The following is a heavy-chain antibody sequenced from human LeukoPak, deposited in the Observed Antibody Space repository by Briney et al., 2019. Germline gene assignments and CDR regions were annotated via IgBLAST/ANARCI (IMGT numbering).Heavy chain of an antibody. J-gene: IGHJ4*02. CDR3: ARDLDFGVVTGYFDY. Sequence: SETLSLTCTVSGYSISSGYYGGWIRQPPGKGLEWIGSIYHSGSTYYNPSLKSRVTISVDTSKNQFSLKLSSLTAPDTAVYYCARDLDFGVVTGYFDYWGQGTLVTVPS. CDR2: IYHSGST. D-gene: IGHD3-3*01. V-gene: IGHV4-38-2*02. CDR1: GYSISSGYY.